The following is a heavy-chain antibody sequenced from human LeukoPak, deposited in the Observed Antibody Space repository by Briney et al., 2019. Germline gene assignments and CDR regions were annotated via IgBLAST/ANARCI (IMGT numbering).Heavy chain of an antibody. CDR3: ASLGYDYVWGSYRYPDY. CDR1: GFTFSSYS. Sequence: PGGSLRLSCAASGFTFSSYSMNWVRQAPGKGLEWVSYISSSSSTIYYADSVKGRFTISRDNAKNSLYLQMNSLRDEDTAVYYCASLGYDYVWGSYRYPDYWGQGTLATVSS. V-gene: IGHV3-48*02. CDR2: ISSSSSTI. J-gene: IGHJ4*02. D-gene: IGHD3-16*02.